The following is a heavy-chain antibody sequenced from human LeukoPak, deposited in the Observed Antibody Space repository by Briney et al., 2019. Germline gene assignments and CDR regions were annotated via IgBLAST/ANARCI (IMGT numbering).Heavy chain of an antibody. Sequence: ASVKVSCKASGYTFTSYGISWVRQAPGQGLEWMGWMNPNSGNTGCAQKFQGRVTMTRNTSISTAYMELSSLRSEDTAVYYCARGPKRYSSSWYGPWGQGTLVTVSS. CDR3: ARGPKRYSSSWYGP. CDR2: MNPNSGNT. V-gene: IGHV1-8*02. CDR1: GYTFTSYG. D-gene: IGHD6-13*01. J-gene: IGHJ5*02.